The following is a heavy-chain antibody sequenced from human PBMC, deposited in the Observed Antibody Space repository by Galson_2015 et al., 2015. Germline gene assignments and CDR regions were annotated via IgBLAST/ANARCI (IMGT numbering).Heavy chain of an antibody. CDR1: GFGFSSYW. D-gene: IGHD3-10*01. V-gene: IGHV3-7*01. CDR3: ARRGPSPD. J-gene: IGHJ4*02. Sequence: SLRLSCAASGFGFSSYWMTWVRRAPGKGLEWVANIKQDGNEKNYADSVKGRFTIFRDNAKNLLYLQMNNLRVEDTAVYYCARRGPSPDWGQGTLVTVSS. CDR2: IKQDGNEK.